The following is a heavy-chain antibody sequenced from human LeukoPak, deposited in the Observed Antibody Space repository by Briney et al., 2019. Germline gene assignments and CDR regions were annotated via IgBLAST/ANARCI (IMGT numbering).Heavy chain of an antibody. CDR3: AKDINAYSSSFDP. V-gene: IGHV3-9*01. CDR2: ISWNSGSI. D-gene: IGHD6-13*01. CDR1: GFTFDDYA. Sequence: GGSLRLSCAASGFTFDDYAMHWVRQAPGKGLGWVSGISWNSGSIGYADSVKGRFTISRDNAKNSLYLQMNSLRAEDTALYYCAKDINAYSSSFDPWGQGTLVTVSS. J-gene: IGHJ5*02.